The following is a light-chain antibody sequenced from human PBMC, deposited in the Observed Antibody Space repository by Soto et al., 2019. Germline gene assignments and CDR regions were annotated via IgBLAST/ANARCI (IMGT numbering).Light chain of an antibody. CDR1: SSDVGCYNY. V-gene: IGLV2-8*01. J-gene: IGLJ1*01. Sequence: QSVLTQPPSASGSPGQSVTISCTGTSSDVGCYNYVSWYQQHPGKAPKLMIYEVTKRPSGVPDRFSGSKSGNTASLTVSGLQAEDEADYYCSSYAGSNYVFGTGTKVTVL. CDR2: EVT. CDR3: SSYAGSNYV.